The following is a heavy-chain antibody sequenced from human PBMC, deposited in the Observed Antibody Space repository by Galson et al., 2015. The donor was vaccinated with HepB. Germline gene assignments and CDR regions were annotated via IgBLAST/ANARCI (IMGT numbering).Heavy chain of an antibody. D-gene: IGHD4-17*01. Sequence: SVKVSCKASGYTFTSYGISWVRQAPGQGLEWMGRISAYSGNTNYAQKFQGRVTLTTDTSTNTVYMELRSLISDDTAVYFCARDTSYADSSLYYWGQGTLVTVSS. J-gene: IGHJ4*02. CDR3: ARDTSYADSSLYY. CDR2: ISAYSGNT. V-gene: IGHV1-18*01. CDR1: GYTFTSYG.